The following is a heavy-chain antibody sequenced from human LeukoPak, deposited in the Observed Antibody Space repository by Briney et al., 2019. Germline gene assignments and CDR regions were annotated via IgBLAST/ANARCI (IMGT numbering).Heavy chain of an antibody. V-gene: IGHV4-59*08. J-gene: IGHJ5*01. Sequence: SETLSLTCTVSGDSISSYYWSWARHSPGEGLGWIGYIYYTGRTNYSPSLKSRVTISLDTSKNQFSLKQTSVTAADTAVYYCASGVAYSSAWSPLFDSWGQGTLVTVSS. CDR1: GDSISSYY. D-gene: IGHD6-19*01. CDR2: IYYTGRT. CDR3: ASGVAYSSAWSPLFDS.